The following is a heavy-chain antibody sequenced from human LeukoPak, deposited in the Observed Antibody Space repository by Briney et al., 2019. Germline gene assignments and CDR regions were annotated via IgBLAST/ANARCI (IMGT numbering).Heavy chain of an antibody. CDR2: IYSGGST. CDR3: ATGVDTAMATSDY. D-gene: IGHD5-18*01. Sequence: GGSLRLSCAASGFTVSSNYMSWVRQAPGKGLEWVSVIYSGGSTYYADSVKGRFTISRDNSKNTLYLQMNSLRAEDTAVYYCATGVDTAMATSDYWGQGTLVTVSS. J-gene: IGHJ4*02. CDR1: GFTVSSNY. V-gene: IGHV3-53*01.